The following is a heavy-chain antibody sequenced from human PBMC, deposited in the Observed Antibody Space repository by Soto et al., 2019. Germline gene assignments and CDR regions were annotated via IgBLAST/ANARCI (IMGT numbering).Heavy chain of an antibody. V-gene: IGHV3-48*03. CDR1: EGNCGGHE. CDR3: ASTRG. CDR2: ISSSGSTI. Sequence: RLSYSASEGNCGGHEMNWVRQAPGKGLEWVSYISSSGSTIYYADSVKGRFTISRDNAKNSLYLQMNSLRAEDTAVYYCASTRGWGQGTLVTVSS. J-gene: IGHJ4*02.